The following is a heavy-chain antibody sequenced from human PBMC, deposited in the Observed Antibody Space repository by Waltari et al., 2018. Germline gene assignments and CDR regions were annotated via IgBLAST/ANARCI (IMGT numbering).Heavy chain of an antibody. D-gene: IGHD3-9*01. CDR3: ARDWVFWTGNDFDI. Sequence: VQWVESGGGWIQTGGSLRLSCGVSGFSYSSEYMNWVRQAPAKGLEWLSSISSNGNDIDYADSVKGRFTISRDNAKNSLYLQMNNLRDEDTAVYYCARDWVFWTGNDFDIWGQGTMVTVSS. CDR1: GFSYSSEY. V-gene: IGHV3-48*02. J-gene: IGHJ3*02. CDR2: ISSNGNDI.